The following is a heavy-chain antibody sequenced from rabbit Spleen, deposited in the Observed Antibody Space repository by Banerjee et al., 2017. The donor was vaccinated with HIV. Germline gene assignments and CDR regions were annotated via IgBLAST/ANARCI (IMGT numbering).Heavy chain of an antibody. CDR1: GFSFSFSNY. V-gene: IGHV1S40*01. J-gene: IGHJ3*01. CDR3: ARDLPSVVGWNFGL. CDR2: IAAGVSGTS. D-gene: IGHD1-1*01. Sequence: QSLEESGGDLGKPGASLTLTCTASGFSFSFSNYLCWVRQPPGKGPEWIACIAAGVSGTSYYATWAKGRFTISNPSSTTVTLQMTSLTAADTATYFCARDLPSVVGWNFGLWGQGTLVTVS.